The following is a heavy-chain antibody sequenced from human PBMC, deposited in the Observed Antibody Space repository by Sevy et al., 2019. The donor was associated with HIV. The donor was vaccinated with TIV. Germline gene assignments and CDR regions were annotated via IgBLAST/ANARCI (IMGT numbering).Heavy chain of an antibody. J-gene: IGHJ4*02. CDR1: GFTFSSYS. D-gene: IGHD6-6*01. CDR2: ISSSSSTI. CDR3: ARDGGGYSSSSVFDY. V-gene: IGHV3-48*02. Sequence: GWSLRLSCAASGFTFSSYSMNWVRQAPGKGLEWVSYISSSSSTIYYADSVKGRFTISRDNAKNSLYLQMNSLRDEDTAVYYCARDGGGYSSSSVFDYWGQGTLVTVSS.